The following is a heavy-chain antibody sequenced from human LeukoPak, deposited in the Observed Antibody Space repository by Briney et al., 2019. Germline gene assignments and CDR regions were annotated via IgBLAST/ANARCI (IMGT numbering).Heavy chain of an antibody. V-gene: IGHV4-59*01. D-gene: IGHD3-22*01. CDR1: GGSISSYS. CDR2: LYYSGNT. Sequence: SETLSLTCTVSGGSISSYSWSWIRQPPGKGLEWIGYLYYSGNTNYNPSLKSRFAISVDTSKNQFSLKLSSVTAADTAVYYCARVVTYYDSSGSVNGYFDLWGRGTLVTVSS. J-gene: IGHJ2*01. CDR3: ARVVTYYDSSGSVNGYFDL.